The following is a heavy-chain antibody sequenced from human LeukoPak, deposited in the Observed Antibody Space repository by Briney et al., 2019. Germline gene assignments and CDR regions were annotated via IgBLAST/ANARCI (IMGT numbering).Heavy chain of an antibody. CDR3: ARLDVTIAAAGSFDY. D-gene: IGHD6-13*01. CDR1: GGSISSSSYY. Sequence: KASETLSLTCTVSGGSISSSSYYWGWIRQPPGKGLEWIGSIYYSGSTYYNPSLESRVTISVDTSKNQFSLKLSSVTAADTAVYYCARLDVTIAAAGSFDYWGQGTLVTVSS. J-gene: IGHJ4*02. CDR2: IYYSGST. V-gene: IGHV4-39*01.